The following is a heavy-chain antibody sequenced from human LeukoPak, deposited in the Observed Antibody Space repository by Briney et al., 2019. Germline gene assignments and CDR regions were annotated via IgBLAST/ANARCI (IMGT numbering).Heavy chain of an antibody. V-gene: IGHV3-7*01. D-gene: IGHD3-22*01. J-gene: IGHJ4*02. CDR1: GFTFSSYW. CDR2: IKQDGSEK. Sequence: QPGGSLRLSCAASGFTFSSYWMSWVRQAPGKGLEWVANIKQDGSEKYYVDSVKGRFTISRDNAKNSLYLQMNSLRAEDTAVYYCAKDRTNYDSSGYYHPGYWGQGTLVTVSS. CDR3: AKDRTNYDSSGYYHPGY.